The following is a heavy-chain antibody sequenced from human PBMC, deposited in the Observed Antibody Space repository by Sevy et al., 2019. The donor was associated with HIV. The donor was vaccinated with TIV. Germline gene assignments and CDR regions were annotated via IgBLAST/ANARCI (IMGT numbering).Heavy chain of an antibody. CDR3: ARQGGIVDRAFDY. CDR2: MYHSGRS. D-gene: IGHD2-21*01. CDR1: GVSMSSSSYD. J-gene: IGHJ4*02. V-gene: IGHV4-39*01. Sequence: SETLSLTCTVSGVSMSSSSYDWGWVRQPPGTGLEWIVTMYHSGRSYYNPSLKSRVTIYVDTSKNQFSLKLSSVTAADTAVYYCARQGGIVDRAFDYWGQGTLVTVSS.